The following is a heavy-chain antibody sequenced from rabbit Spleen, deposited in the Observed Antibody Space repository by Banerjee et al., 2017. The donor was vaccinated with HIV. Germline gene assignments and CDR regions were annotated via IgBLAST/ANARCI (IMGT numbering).Heavy chain of an antibody. J-gene: IGHJ4*01. Sequence: QEQLVESGGGLVQPEGSLTLTCTASGFSFTNNYMCWVRQAPGKGLEWIGYIDPVFGITYYANWVSGRFSISRENAQNTVFLQMTSLTAADTATYFCARDGAGGTYFALWGPGTLVTVS. D-gene: IGHD8-1*01. CDR2: IDPVFGIT. V-gene: IGHV1S47*01. CDR1: GFSFTNNY. CDR3: ARDGAGGTYFAL.